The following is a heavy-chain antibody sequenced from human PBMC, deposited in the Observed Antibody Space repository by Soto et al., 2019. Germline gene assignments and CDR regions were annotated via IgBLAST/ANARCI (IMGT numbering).Heavy chain of an antibody. CDR1: GYSFTSYW. V-gene: IGHV5-10-1*01. CDR2: IDPSDSYT. J-gene: IGHJ5*02. D-gene: IGHD3-10*01. CDR3: ARHPRVDYYGSGSFVVWFDP. Sequence: PGESLKISCKGSGYSFTSYWISWVRQMPGKGLEWMGRIDPSDSYTNYSPSFQGHITISADKSISTAYLQWSSLKASDTAMYYCARHPRVDYYGSGSFVVWFDPWGQGTLVTVSS.